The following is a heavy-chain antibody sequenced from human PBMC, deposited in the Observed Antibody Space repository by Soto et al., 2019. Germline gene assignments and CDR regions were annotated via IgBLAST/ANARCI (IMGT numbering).Heavy chain of an antibody. CDR3: AKVRYSNSYYYGMDV. CDR2: ISYDGSNK. CDR1: GFTFSSYG. J-gene: IGHJ6*02. V-gene: IGHV3-30*18. Sequence: PGGSLRLSCAASGFTFSSYGMHWVRQAPGKGLEWVAVISYDGSNKYYADSVKGRFTISRDNSKNTLYLQMNSLRAEDTAVYYCAKVRYSNSYYYGMDVWGQGTTVTVSS. D-gene: IGHD4-4*01.